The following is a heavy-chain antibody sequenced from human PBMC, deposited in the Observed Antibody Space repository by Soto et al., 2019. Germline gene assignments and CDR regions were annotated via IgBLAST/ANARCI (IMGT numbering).Heavy chain of an antibody. V-gene: IGHV1-3*05. Sequence: QVQLVQSGAEEKKPGASVKVSCKASGYTFTSYAMHWVRQAPGQRLEWMGWINPGNGNTKCSQKFQDRVTITRDTSASTAYMELSSLRSEDTVVYYCARGESVVGDYWGQGTLVTVSS. CDR2: INPGNGNT. CDR1: GYTFTSYA. D-gene: IGHD2-15*01. J-gene: IGHJ4*02. CDR3: ARGESVVGDY.